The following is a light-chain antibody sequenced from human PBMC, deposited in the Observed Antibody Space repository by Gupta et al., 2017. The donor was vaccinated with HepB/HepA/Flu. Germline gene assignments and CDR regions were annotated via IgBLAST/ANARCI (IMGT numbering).Light chain of an antibody. Sequence: QSALTQPPSASGSPGQSVTISCTGTSSDVGGYNYVSWYQQHPGKAPKLMIYEVSKRPSGVPDRFSGSKSGNTASLTVSGLQAEHEADYYCSSYAGINNLIFGGGTKLTVL. CDR1: SSDVGGYNY. V-gene: IGLV2-8*01. CDR2: EVS. J-gene: IGLJ2*01. CDR3: SSYAGINNLI.